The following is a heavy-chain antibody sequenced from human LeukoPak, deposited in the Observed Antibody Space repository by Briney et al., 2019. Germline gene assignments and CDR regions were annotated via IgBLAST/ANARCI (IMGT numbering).Heavy chain of an antibody. CDR3: ARLNIIGSSPVHHFDY. V-gene: IGHV4-61*05. J-gene: IGHJ4*02. CDR1: GGSISSSSYY. CDR2: IYYSGST. Sequence: PSETLSLTCTVSGGSISSSSYYWSWIRQPPGKGLEYIAYIYYSGSTDYNPSLKSRVTISVDTSKNQFSLKLRSVTAADTAVYYCARLNIIGSSPVHHFDYWGQGTLVTVSP. D-gene: IGHD6-13*01.